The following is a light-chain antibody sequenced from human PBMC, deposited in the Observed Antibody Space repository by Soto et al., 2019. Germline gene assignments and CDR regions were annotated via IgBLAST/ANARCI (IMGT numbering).Light chain of an antibody. J-gene: IGLJ2*01. Sequence: QTVVTQPPSVSGAPGQRVTISCTGNSSNIGAGFDVHWYQQLPGTAPKLLIYDNSNRPSGVPDRFSGSKSGTSASLAITGLHAEDGTDYYCQSYDSRLSAVVFGGGTKLTVL. V-gene: IGLV1-40*01. CDR2: DNS. CDR1: SSNIGAGFD. CDR3: QSYDSRLSAVV.